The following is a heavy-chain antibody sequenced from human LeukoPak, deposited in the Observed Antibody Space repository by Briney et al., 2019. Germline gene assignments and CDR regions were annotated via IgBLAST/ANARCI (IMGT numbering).Heavy chain of an antibody. D-gene: IGHD1-26*01. CDR3: TTLVGATPY. Sequence: GGSLRLSCAASGFTFSNAYMSWVRQAPGKGLECVGRIKAKPDGGTTDYAAPVKGRFTISRDDSKNTLYLQMNSLKTEDTAVYYCTTLVGATPYWGQGTLVTVSS. V-gene: IGHV3-15*01. J-gene: IGHJ4*02. CDR2: IKAKPDGGTT. CDR1: GFTFSNAY.